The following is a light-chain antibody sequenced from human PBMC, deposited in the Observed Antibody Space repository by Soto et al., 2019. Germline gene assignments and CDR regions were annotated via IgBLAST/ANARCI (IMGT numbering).Light chain of an antibody. J-gene: IGKJ3*01. Sequence: EIVLTQSPGTLSLSPGERATLSCMASQSVSSSYLAWYQQKPGQAPRLLIYGASSRATGIPDRFSGSGSGTDFTLTISRLEPEDFAVYYCQQYGSSPGFTFGPGTRWIS. CDR1: QSVSSSY. V-gene: IGKV3-20*01. CDR2: GAS. CDR3: QQYGSSPGFT.